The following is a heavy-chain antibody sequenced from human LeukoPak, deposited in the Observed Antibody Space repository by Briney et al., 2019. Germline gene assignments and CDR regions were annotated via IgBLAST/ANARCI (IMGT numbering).Heavy chain of an antibody. D-gene: IGHD1-26*01. CDR2: INHSGST. CDR1: GGSFSGYY. J-gene: IGHJ4*02. Sequence: SETLSLTCAVYGGSFSGYYWSWIRQPPGKGLEWSGEINHSGSTNYNPSLRRGVTISVDTSKNQFSLKLSSVTAADTAVYYCARWDGRYWGQGTLVTVSS. CDR3: ARWDGRY. V-gene: IGHV4-34*01.